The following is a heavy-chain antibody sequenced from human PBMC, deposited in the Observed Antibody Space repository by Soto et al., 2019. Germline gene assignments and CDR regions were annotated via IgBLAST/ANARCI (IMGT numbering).Heavy chain of an antibody. CDR1: GFTFSSYG. D-gene: IGHD6-19*01. Sequence: QVQLVESGGGVVQPGRSLRLSCAASGFTFSSYGMHWVRQAPGKGLEWVAVISYDGSNKYYADSVKGRFTISRDNSKNTLYLQMNGLRAEDTAVYYCAKDLAGTVDYWGQGTLVTVSS. CDR2: ISYDGSNK. J-gene: IGHJ4*02. V-gene: IGHV3-30*18. CDR3: AKDLAGTVDY.